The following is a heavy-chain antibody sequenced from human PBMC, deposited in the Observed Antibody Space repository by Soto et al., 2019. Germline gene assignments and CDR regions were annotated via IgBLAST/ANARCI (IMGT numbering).Heavy chain of an antibody. J-gene: IGHJ4*02. CDR1: GFTLSSYW. V-gene: IGHV3-48*01. Sequence: PGGSLRLSCAASGFTLSSYWMHWVRQAPGKGLVWVSCISSDSSSIYYADSVKGRFTISRDNAKNSLYLQMNSLRAEDTAVYYCARGGGCSGGSCNFDYWGQGTLVTVSS. D-gene: IGHD2-15*01. CDR2: ISSDSSSI. CDR3: ARGGGCSGGSCNFDY.